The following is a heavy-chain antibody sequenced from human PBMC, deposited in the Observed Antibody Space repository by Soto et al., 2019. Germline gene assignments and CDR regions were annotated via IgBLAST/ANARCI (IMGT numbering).Heavy chain of an antibody. J-gene: IGHJ4*02. D-gene: IGHD1-1*01. Sequence: QIHLVQSGAEGKKPGASAKVSCKGSGNGFTTYGINWVRQPPGQGLEWMAWISADKGNTNYAQKLQGRVTVTRDTSTSTAYMELRSLRADDTAVYYCARGRYGDYWGQGALVTVSS. CDR1: GNGFTTYG. CDR2: ISADKGNT. V-gene: IGHV1-18*04. CDR3: ARGRYGDY.